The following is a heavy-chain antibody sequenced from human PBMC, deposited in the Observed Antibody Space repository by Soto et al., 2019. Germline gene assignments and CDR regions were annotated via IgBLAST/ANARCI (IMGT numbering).Heavy chain of an antibody. D-gene: IGHD6-6*01. CDR1: GGSISSGDYY. Sequence: SETLSLTCTVSGGSISSGDYYWSWIRQPPGKGLEWIGYIYYSGSTYYNPSLKSRVTISVDTSKNQFSLKLSSVTAADTAVYYCARAPLGAALPNFDYWGQGTLVTVSS. CDR3: ARAPLGAALPNFDY. V-gene: IGHV4-30-4*01. CDR2: IYYSGST. J-gene: IGHJ4*02.